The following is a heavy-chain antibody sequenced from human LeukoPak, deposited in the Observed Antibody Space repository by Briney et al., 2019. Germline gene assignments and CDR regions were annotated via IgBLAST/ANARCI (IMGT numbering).Heavy chain of an antibody. V-gene: IGHV3-21*01. Sequence: PGGSLRLSCAASGFTFSSYSMNWVRQAPGKGLEWVSSISSSSSYIYYADSVKGRFTISRDNAKNSLYLQMNSLRADDTAVYYCAKGAFVRLGELSPYWGQGTLVTVSS. CDR2: ISSSSSYI. CDR1: GFTFSSYS. J-gene: IGHJ4*02. CDR3: AKGAFVRLGELSPY. D-gene: IGHD3-16*02.